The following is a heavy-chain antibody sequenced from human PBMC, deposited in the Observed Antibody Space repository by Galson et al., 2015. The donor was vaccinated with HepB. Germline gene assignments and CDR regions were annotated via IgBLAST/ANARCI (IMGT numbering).Heavy chain of an antibody. V-gene: IGHV3-48*04. CDR3: VRRDYCGNSWPFDN. CDR2: ISDSMTTT. Sequence: SLRLSCAASGFDFSRYNMNWVRQAPGKGLEWVSQISDSMTTTHYADSVKGRFTISRDNAKKSLYLQMNTLRAEDTAVYFCVRRDYCGNSWPFDNWGQGTLVTVSS. D-gene: IGHD4-23*01. J-gene: IGHJ4*02. CDR1: GFDFSRYN.